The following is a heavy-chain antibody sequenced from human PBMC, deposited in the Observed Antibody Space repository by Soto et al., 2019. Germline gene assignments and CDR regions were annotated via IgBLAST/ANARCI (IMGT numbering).Heavy chain of an antibody. CDR2: IHYTGST. CDR1: GDSISSYY. D-gene: IGHD3-22*01. J-gene: IGHJ4*02. CDR3: ARSYYYDSGGYSSLSLFDY. Sequence: SETLSLTCTVSGDSISSYYWSWIRQPPGKGLEWIAYIHYTGSTNYNPSLRSRVTISVDTSKNQFSLKLSSVTAADTAVYYCARSYYYDSGGYSSLSLFDYWGQGALVTVS. V-gene: IGHV4-59*08.